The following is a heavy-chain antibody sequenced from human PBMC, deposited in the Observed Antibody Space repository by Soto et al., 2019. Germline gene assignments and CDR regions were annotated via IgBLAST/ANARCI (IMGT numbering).Heavy chain of an antibody. V-gene: IGHV3-43*01. Sequence: GGSLRLSCASSVCTFDDYTMHCVRESPGKCLEWVSLISWDGGSTYYADSVKGRFTIPRDNSKNSLYLQMNSLRTEDTALYYCAKDAAKWMVYGGWFEPWGQGTLVTVSS. J-gene: IGHJ5*02. CDR2: ISWDGGST. CDR1: VCTFDDYT. D-gene: IGHD6-19*01. CDR3: AKDAAKWMVYGGWFEP.